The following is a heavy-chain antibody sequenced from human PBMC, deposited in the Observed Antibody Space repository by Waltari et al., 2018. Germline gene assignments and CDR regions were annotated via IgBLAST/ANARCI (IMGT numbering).Heavy chain of an antibody. CDR3: AREWARLRSFDY. CDR1: GYTLTGYY. V-gene: IGHV1-2*06. D-gene: IGHD6-25*01. CDR2: INPNSGGT. Sequence: QVQLVQSGAEVQKPGGSWKVSCKASGYTLTGYYVQWVRQAPGQGLEWMGRINPNSGGTNYAQKFQGRVTMTRDTSISTAYMELSRLRSDDTAVYYCAREWARLRSFDYWGQGTLVTVSS. J-gene: IGHJ4*02.